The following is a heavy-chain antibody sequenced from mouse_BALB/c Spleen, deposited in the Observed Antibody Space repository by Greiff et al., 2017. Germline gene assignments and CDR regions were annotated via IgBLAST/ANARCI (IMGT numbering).Heavy chain of an antibody. CDR3: ASFSDSSGAMDY. CDR1: GFTFSSYG. CDR2: ISSGGSYT. V-gene: IGHV5-6*02. D-gene: IGHD3-2*01. J-gene: IGHJ4*01. Sequence: EVKLEESGGDLVKPGGSLKLSCAASGFTFSSYGMSWVRQTPDKRLEWVATISSGGSYTYYPDSVKGRFTISRDNAKNTLYLQMSSLKSEDTAMYYCASFSDSSGAMDYWGQGTSVTVSS.